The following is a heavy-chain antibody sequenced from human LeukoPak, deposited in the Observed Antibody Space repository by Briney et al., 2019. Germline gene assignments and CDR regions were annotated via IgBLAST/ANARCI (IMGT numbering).Heavy chain of an antibody. CDR1: GGSFSGYY. J-gene: IGHJ6*04. D-gene: IGHD4-17*01. Sequence: SETLSLTCAVYGGSFSGYYWRWVRQPPGKGVEGGGEINHSGSNNYNPSLKSRVTISVDTSKNQFSLKLSSVTAADTAVYYCARVGDYGDYYYYGMDVWGKGTTVTVSS. V-gene: IGHV4-34*01. CDR2: INHSGSN. CDR3: ARVGDYGDYYYYGMDV.